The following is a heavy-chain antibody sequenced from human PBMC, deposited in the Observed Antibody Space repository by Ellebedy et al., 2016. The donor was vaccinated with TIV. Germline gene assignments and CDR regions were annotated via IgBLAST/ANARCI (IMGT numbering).Heavy chain of an antibody. CDR3: ARGLSYGGSHY. D-gene: IGHD4-23*01. Sequence: ASVKVSCKTSGYSFINYGISWVRQAPGQGLEWMGWVNPYNGNTDYGQNLQGRVTMTTDTSTSTAYMDLWSLTSDDTAVYYCARGLSYGGSHYWGQGTLVTVSS. CDR2: VNPYNGNT. CDR1: GYSFINYG. V-gene: IGHV1-18*01. J-gene: IGHJ4*02.